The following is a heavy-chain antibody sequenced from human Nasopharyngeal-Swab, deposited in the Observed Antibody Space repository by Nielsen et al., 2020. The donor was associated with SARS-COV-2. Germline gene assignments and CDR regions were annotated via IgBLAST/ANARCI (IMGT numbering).Heavy chain of an antibody. Sequence: SETLSLTCAVSGGSISSGGYYWSWIRQPPGKGLEWIGYIYYSGSTYYNPSLKSRVTISVDTSKNQFSLKLSSVTAADTAVYYCAREGYLGLDLHYGMDVWGQGTTVTVSS. J-gene: IGHJ6*02. CDR3: AREGYLGLDLHYGMDV. CDR1: GGSISSGGYY. V-gene: IGHV4-30-4*01. D-gene: IGHD5-12*01. CDR2: IYYSGST.